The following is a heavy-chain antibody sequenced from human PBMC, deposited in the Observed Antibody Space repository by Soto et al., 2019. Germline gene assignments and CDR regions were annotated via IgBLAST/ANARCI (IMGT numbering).Heavy chain of an antibody. Sequence: EVQLVESGGGLVKPGGSLRLSCAASGFTFSNAWMSWVRQAPGKGLEWVGRIKSKTDGGTTDYAAPVKGRFTISRDDSKNTLYLQMNSLKTEDTAVYYCTSERGGDCYPGAGYWGQGTLVTVSS. J-gene: IGHJ4*02. CDR2: IKSKTDGGTT. V-gene: IGHV3-15*01. D-gene: IGHD2-21*02. CDR3: TSERGGDCYPGAGY. CDR1: GFTFSNAW.